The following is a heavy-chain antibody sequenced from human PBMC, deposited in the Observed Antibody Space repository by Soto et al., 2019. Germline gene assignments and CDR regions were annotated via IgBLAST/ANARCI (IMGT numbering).Heavy chain of an antibody. CDR1: GYTFTSYG. CDR3: AREGHDSSGYYKYYFDY. V-gene: IGHV1-18*01. Sequence: ASVKVSCKASGYTFTSYGISWVRQAPGQGLEWMGWISAYNGNTNYAQKLQGRVTMTTDTSTSTAYMELRSLRSGDTAVYYCAREGHDSSGYYKYYFDYWGQGTLVTVSS. D-gene: IGHD3-22*01. CDR2: ISAYNGNT. J-gene: IGHJ4*02.